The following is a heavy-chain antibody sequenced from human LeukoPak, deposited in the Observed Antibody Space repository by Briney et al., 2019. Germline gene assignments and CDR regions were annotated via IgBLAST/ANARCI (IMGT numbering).Heavy chain of an antibody. V-gene: IGHV4-34*01. CDR2: INHSGST. Sequence: SETLSLTCAVYGGSFSGYYWSWIRQPPGKGLEWIGEINHSGSTNYNPSLKSRVTISVDTSKNQFSLKLSSVTAADTAVYYCARGENWFDPWGQGTLVTVSS. CDR3: ARGENWFDP. CDR1: GGSFSGYY. J-gene: IGHJ5*02.